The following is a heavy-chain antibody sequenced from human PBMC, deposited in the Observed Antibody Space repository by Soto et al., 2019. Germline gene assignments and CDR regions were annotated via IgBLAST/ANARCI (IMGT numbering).Heavy chain of an antibody. D-gene: IGHD6-19*01. Sequence: QVQLVQSGAEVKKPGASVKVYCKASGYTFTDYYMHWVRQAPGQGLEWMGWINPNSGGTNYAQKFQGRVTMTRDTSISTAYMELNRLRSDDTAVYYCARDQSPSSCWPGMDVWGQGTTVTVSS. CDR3: ARDQSPSSCWPGMDV. V-gene: IGHV1-2*02. CDR2: INPNSGGT. J-gene: IGHJ6*02. CDR1: GYTFTDYY.